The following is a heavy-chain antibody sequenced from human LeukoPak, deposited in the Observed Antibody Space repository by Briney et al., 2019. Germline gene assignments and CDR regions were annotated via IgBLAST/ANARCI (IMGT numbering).Heavy chain of an antibody. D-gene: IGHD3-22*01. CDR2: ISWNSGSI. Sequence: GGSLRLSCAASGFTFDDYAMHWVRQAPGKGLEWVSGISWNSGSIGYADSVKGRFTISRDNAKNSLYLQMNSLRAEDTALYYCAKDRVGYYDSSGYYSALGPDAFDIWGQGTMVTVSS. CDR3: AKDRVGYYDSSGYYSALGPDAFDI. V-gene: IGHV3-9*01. CDR1: GFTFDDYA. J-gene: IGHJ3*02.